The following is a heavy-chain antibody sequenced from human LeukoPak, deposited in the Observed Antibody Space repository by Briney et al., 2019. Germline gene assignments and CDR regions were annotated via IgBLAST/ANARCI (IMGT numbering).Heavy chain of an antibody. J-gene: IGHJ5*02. CDR1: GGSFSGYY. Sequence: SETLSLTSAVYGGSFSGYYWSWIRQPPGQGLEWIGEINHSGSTNYNTSLKSRITISVDTSKNQFSLKLSSVTAADTAVYYCARSLRGQRNQPNWFDPWGQGTLVTVSS. CDR3: ARSLRGQRNQPNWFDP. D-gene: IGHD1-1*01. V-gene: IGHV4-34*01. CDR2: INHSGST.